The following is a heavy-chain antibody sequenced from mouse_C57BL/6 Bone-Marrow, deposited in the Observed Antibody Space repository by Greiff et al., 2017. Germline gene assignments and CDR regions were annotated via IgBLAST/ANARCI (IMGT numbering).Heavy chain of an antibody. J-gene: IGHJ4*01. CDR1: GYTFTSYW. V-gene: IGHV1-55*01. CDR2: IYPGSGST. D-gene: IGHD2-3*01. CDR3: ARNIDGYVHYYAMDY. Sequence: QVQLKQPGAELVKPGASVKMSCKASGYTFTSYWITWVKQRPGQGLEWIGDIYPGSGSTNYNEKFKSKATLTVDTSSSTAYMQLSSLTSEDSAVYYCARNIDGYVHYYAMDYWGQGTSVTVSS.